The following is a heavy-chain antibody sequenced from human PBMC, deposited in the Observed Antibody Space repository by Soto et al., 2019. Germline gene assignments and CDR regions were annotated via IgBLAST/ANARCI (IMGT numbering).Heavy chain of an antibody. CDR2: ISWSSGNI. CDR1: DLA. Sequence: DLASXWISKKKGKGLEWVSGISWSSGNIHYADSGKGRFTISRDNSKKSLDLQMTSLKSEDTALYFGANNIVFPEGNGIRCPLPDTEFRVKGSPVTVTS. V-gene: IGHV3-9*01. D-gene: IGHD1-20*01. J-gene: IGHJ6*03. CDR3: ANNIVFPEGNGIRCPLPDTEF.